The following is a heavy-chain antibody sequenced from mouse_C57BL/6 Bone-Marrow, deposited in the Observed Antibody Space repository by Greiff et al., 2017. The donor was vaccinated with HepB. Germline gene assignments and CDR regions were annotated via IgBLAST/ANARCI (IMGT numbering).Heavy chain of an antibody. V-gene: IGHV5-12*01. J-gene: IGHJ1*03. D-gene: IGHD2-12*01. Sequence: LQQSGGGLVQPGGSLKLSCAASGFTFSDYYMYWVRQTPEKRLEWVAYISNGGGSTYYPDTVKGRFTISRDNAKNTLYLQMSRLKSEDTAMYYCARIYSNDGYFDVWGTGTTVTVSS. CDR1: GFTFSDYY. CDR2: ISNGGGST. CDR3: ARIYSNDGYFDV.